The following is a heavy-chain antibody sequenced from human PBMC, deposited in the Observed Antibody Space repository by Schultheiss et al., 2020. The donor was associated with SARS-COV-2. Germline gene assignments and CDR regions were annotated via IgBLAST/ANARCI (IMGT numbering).Heavy chain of an antibody. D-gene: IGHD3-10*01. Sequence: WETLSLTCTVSGGSISSYYWSWIRQPPGKGLEWIGYIYYSGSTNYNPSLKSRVTISVDKSKNQFSLKLSSVTAADTAVYYCARDFGMVRENWFDPWGQGTLVTVSS. CDR3: ARDFGMVRENWFDP. CDR2: IYYSGST. V-gene: IGHV4-59*12. J-gene: IGHJ5*02. CDR1: GGSISSYY.